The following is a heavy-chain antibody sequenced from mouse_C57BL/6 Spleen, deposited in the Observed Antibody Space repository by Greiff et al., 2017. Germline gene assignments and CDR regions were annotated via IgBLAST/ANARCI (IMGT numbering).Heavy chain of an antibody. V-gene: IGHV1-9*01. D-gene: IGHD2-4*01. J-gene: IGHJ2*01. CDR3: ARDGSFYYDYDGGYYFDY. CDR2: ILPGSGST. CDR1: GYTFTGYW. Sequence: VQLQQSGAELMKPGASVKLSCKATGYTFTGYWIEWVKQRPGHGLEWIGEILPGSGSTNYNEKFKGKATFTADTSSNTAYMQLSSLTTEDSAIYYCARDGSFYYDYDGGYYFDYWGQGTTLTVSS.